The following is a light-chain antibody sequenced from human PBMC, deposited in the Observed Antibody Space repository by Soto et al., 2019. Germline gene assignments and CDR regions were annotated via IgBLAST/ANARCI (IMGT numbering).Light chain of an antibody. J-gene: IGLJ3*02. Sequence: QSVLTQPPSASGTPGQRVTIACSGSISNIGRNTVNWYQHVPGTAPKLLIYSNNQRPSGVPDRFSGSKSGTSASLAINGLQSEDEADYYCAPWDDTQNGWVFGGGTKLTVL. V-gene: IGLV1-44*01. CDR3: APWDDTQNGWV. CDR1: ISNIGRNT. CDR2: SNN.